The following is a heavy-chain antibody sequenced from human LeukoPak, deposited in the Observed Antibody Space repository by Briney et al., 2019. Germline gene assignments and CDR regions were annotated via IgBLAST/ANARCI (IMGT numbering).Heavy chain of an antibody. D-gene: IGHD1/OR15-1a*01. CDR3: ARVREHNDY. Sequence: GETLRLSCAASRFAFSSYAMSWVRQAPGKGLEWVSGINWNGGSTGYADSVKGRFTISRDNAKNSLYLQMNSLRAEDTALYYCARVREHNDYWGQGTLVTVSS. CDR1: RFAFSSYA. J-gene: IGHJ4*02. CDR2: INWNGGST. V-gene: IGHV3-20*04.